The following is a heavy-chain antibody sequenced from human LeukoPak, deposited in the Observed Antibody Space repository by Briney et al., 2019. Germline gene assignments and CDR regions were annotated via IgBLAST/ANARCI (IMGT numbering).Heavy chain of an antibody. J-gene: IGHJ4*02. V-gene: IGHV1-2*02. CDR1: GYTFTSYY. Sequence: GASVKVSCKASGYTFTSYYMHWVRQAPGQGLEWMGWINPNSGGTNYAQKFQGRVTMTRDTSISTAYMELSRLRSDDTAVYYCARGRLGHYDSSGYPDYWGQGTLVTVSS. D-gene: IGHD3-22*01. CDR2: INPNSGGT. CDR3: ARGRLGHYDSSGYPDY.